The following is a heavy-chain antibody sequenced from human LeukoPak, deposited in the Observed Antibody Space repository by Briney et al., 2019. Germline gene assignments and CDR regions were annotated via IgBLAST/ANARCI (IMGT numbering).Heavy chain of an antibody. CDR1: GFXFSSYG. CDR2: ISRSGNTI. CDR3: ARERYFDWSGPDY. Sequence: GGSLRLSCAASGFXFSSYGVNWVRQAPGKGPEWVSYISRSGNTIFYADSVRGRFTISRDNAKNSLYLQMNSLRAEDTAVYYCARERYFDWSGPDYWGQGTLVTVSS. V-gene: IGHV3-48*03. J-gene: IGHJ4*02. D-gene: IGHD3-9*01.